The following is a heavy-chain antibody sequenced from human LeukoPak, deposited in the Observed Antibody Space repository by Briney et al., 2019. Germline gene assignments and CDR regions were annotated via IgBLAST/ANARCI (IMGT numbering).Heavy chain of an antibody. V-gene: IGHV4-39*07. CDR2: IYYSGST. D-gene: IGHD3-3*01. CDR1: GGSISSSSYY. CDR3: ARDDFWSGYPID. Sequence: SETLSLTCTVSGGSISSSSYYWGWIRQPPGKGLEWIGSIYYSGSTYYNPSLKSRVTISVDTSKNQFSLKLSSVTAADTAVYYCARDDFWSGYPIDWGQGTLVTVSS. J-gene: IGHJ4*02.